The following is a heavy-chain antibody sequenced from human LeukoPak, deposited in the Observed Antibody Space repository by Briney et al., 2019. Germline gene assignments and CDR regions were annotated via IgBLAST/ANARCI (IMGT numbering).Heavy chain of an antibody. V-gene: IGHV1-2*02. D-gene: IGHD3-10*01. J-gene: IGHJ3*02. CDR2: INPNSGGT. Sequence: ASVKVSCKASGYTFTGYYMHWVRQAPGQGLEWMGWINPNSGGTNYAQNFQGRVTMTRDTSISTAYMELSRLRSDDTAVYYCARDRDPSSPYDALDIWGQGTMVTVSS. CDR1: GYTFTGYY. CDR3: ARDRDPSSPYDALDI.